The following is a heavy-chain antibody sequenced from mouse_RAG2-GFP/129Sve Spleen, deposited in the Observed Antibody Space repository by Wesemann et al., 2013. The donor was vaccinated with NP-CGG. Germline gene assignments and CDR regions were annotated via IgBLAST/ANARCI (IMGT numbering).Heavy chain of an antibody. CDR3: AKGGYPAWFAY. V-gene: IGHV1-26*01. Sequence: NGATSYNQNFKDKASLTVDKSSSTAYMERHSLTSEDSAVYYCAKGGYPAWFAYWGQGTLVTVSA. CDR2: NGAT. J-gene: IGHJ3*01. D-gene: IGHD2-2*01.